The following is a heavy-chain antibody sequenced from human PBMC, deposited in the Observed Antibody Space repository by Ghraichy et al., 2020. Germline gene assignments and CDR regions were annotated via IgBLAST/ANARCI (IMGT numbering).Heavy chain of an antibody. Sequence: SETLSLTCSVSGGSISSSNYYWHWVRQPPGKGLEWIGSIYYSGSTYYKPSLQSRVTISVDTSKNQFSLKLSSVTAADTAVYYCARRSDGSGSNHGLAVWGQGTTVTVSS. V-gene: IGHV4-39*01. CDR2: IYYSGST. CDR3: ARRSDGSGSNHGLAV. CDR1: GGSISSSNYY. J-gene: IGHJ6*02. D-gene: IGHD3-10*01.